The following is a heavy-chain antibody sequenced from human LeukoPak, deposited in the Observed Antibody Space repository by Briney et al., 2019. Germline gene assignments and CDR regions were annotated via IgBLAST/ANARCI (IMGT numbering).Heavy chain of an antibody. CDR3: AKDRGGYGDYYFDY. CDR2: ISWNSGSI. Sequence: QPGGSLRLSCAASGFTFDDYAMHWVRQAPGKGLEWVSGISWNSGSIGYADSVKGRFTISRDNAENSLYLQMNSLRAEDTALYYCAKDRGGYGDYYFDYWGQGTLVTVSS. D-gene: IGHD4-17*01. J-gene: IGHJ4*02. V-gene: IGHV3-9*01. CDR1: GFTFDDYA.